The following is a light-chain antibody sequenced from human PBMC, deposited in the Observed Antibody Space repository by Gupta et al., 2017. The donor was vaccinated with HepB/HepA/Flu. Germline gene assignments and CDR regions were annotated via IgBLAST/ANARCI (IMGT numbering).Light chain of an antibody. V-gene: IGLV2-14*03. CDR1: SSDVGGYNY. Sequence: QSSLTQPASVSGSPGQSIPISCTGPSSDVGGYNYVSWYQQHPGKAPKLMIYDVSNRPSGVSNRFSGSKSGNTASLTSSGLQAEDEADYYCSSYTSSSTLVVFGGGTKLTVL. CDR3: SSYTSSSTLVV. J-gene: IGLJ3*02. CDR2: DVS.